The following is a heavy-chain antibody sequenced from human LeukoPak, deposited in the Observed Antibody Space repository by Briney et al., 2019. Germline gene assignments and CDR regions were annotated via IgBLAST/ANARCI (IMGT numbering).Heavy chain of an antibody. Sequence: PGGSLRLSCAASGFTFSSYAMSWVRQAPGKGLEWVSAISGSGGSTYYADSVKGRFTISRDNSKDTLYLQMNSLRAEDTAVYYCAKQGHVVVVAAADYWGQGTLVTVSS. D-gene: IGHD2-15*01. J-gene: IGHJ4*02. CDR3: AKQGHVVVVAAADY. CDR1: GFTFSSYA. CDR2: ISGSGGST. V-gene: IGHV3-23*01.